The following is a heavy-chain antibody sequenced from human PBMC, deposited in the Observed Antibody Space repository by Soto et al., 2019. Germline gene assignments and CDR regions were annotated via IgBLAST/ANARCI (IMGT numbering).Heavy chain of an antibody. J-gene: IGHJ6*02. D-gene: IGHD3-16*01. CDR2: IIPIFGTA. Sequence: SVKVSCKASGGTFSSYAISWVRQAPGQGLEWMGGIIPIFGTANYAQKFQGRVTITADESTSTAYMELSSLRSEDTAVYYCATRLPDYYYYGMDVWGQGTTVTVSS. V-gene: IGHV1-69*13. CDR3: ATRLPDYYYYGMDV. CDR1: GGTFSSYA.